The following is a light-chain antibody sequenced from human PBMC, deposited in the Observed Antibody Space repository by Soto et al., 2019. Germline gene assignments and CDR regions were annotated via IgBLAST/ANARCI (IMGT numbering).Light chain of an antibody. CDR2: WAS. CDR3: QQYYSTPFT. V-gene: IGKV4-1*01. CDR1: QSLFFSSVDKNY. J-gene: IGKJ3*01. Sequence: DIVMTQSPDSLAVSLGERATINCKSSQSLFFSSVDKNYLAWYQQRPGHPPQLLIYWASIRDSGVPDRFSGSGSGTDFSLTISILQAEDVAVYYCQQYYSTPFTFGPGTKVDIE.